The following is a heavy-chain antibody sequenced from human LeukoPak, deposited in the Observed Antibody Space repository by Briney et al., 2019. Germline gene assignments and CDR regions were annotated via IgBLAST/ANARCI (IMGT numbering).Heavy chain of an antibody. J-gene: IGHJ6*02. Sequence: KPSETLSLTCTVSGGSISSYYWTWIRQPPGKGLEWIGYIYYSGSTNYNPSLKSRVTVSVDTSKNQFSLKLSSVTAADTAVYYCWRGGWWSNVWGQGTTVAVSS. CDR1: GGSISSYY. CDR3: WRGGWWSNV. CDR2: IYYSGST. D-gene: IGHD2-15*01. V-gene: IGHV4-59*01.